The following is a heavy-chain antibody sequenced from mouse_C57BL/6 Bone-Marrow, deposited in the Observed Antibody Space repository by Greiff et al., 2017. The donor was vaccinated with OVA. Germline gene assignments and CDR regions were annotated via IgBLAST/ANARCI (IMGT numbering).Heavy chain of an antibody. Sequence: VQLQQSGAELARPGASVKLSCKASGYTFTSYGISWVKQRTGQGLEWIGGIYPRSGNTYYNEKFKGKATLTADKSSSTAYMELRSLTSEDSAVYFCARRNFITTGTMDYWGQGTSVTVSS. CDR2: IYPRSGNT. V-gene: IGHV1-81*01. CDR3: ARRNFITTGTMDY. J-gene: IGHJ4*01. D-gene: IGHD1-1*01. CDR1: GYTFTSYG.